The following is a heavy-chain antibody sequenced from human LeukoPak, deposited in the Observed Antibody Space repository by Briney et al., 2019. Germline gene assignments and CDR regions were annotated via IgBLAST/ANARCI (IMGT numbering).Heavy chain of an antibody. J-gene: IGHJ6*03. Sequence: SETLSLTCTVSGGSISSSSYYWSWIRQPPGKGLEWIGEINHSGSTNYNPSLKSRVTISVDTSKNQFSLKLSSVTAADTAVYYCARGSGGQKGNMDVWGKGTTVTVSS. CDR3: ARGSGGQKGNMDV. CDR1: GGSISSSSYY. D-gene: IGHD3-10*01. V-gene: IGHV4-39*07. CDR2: INHSGST.